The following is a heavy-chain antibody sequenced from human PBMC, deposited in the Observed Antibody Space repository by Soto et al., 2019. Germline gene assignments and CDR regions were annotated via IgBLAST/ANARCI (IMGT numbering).Heavy chain of an antibody. V-gene: IGHV5-10-1*01. J-gene: IGHJ3*02. D-gene: IGHD2-21*02. CDR1: GYSFTSYW. CDR2: IDPSDSYT. Sequence: GESLKISCKGSGYSFTSYWSSRVRQMPGKGQEWMGRIDPSDSYTNYSPSFQGHVTISADKSISTAYLQWSSLKASDTAMYYCATHQETSCGGDCYAVVAFDIWGQGTMVTVSS. CDR3: ATHQETSCGGDCYAVVAFDI.